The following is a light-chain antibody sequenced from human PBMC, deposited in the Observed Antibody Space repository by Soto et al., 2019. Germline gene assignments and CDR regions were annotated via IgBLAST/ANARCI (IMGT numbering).Light chain of an antibody. J-gene: IGKJ4*01. V-gene: IGKV1-39*01. CDR1: QIISTY. Sequence: DIQMTQSPSSLSASIGYIITITCRASQIISTYLNWYQQKPGKAPKLLIYGASTLQNGVPSRFSGSGSATDYTLTISGLQPEDFATYYCQQSFITPPLTFGGGTKVEMK. CDR2: GAS. CDR3: QQSFITPPLT.